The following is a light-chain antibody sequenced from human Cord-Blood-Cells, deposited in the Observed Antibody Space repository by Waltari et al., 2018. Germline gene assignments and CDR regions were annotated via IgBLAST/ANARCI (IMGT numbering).Light chain of an antibody. CDR2: QDS. CDR3: QAWDSSTAV. CDR1: KLGDKY. Sequence: SYELTQPPSVSVSPGLTASFTCSGDKLGDKYACWYQQKPGQSPVLVIYQDSKRPSGIPERFSGSNSGNTATLTISGTQAMDEADYYCQAWDSSTAVFGGGTKLTVL. V-gene: IGLV3-1*01. J-gene: IGLJ2*01.